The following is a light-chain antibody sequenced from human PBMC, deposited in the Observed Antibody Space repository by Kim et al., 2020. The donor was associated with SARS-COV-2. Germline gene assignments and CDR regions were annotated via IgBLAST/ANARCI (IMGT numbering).Light chain of an antibody. J-gene: IGKJ5*01. CDR1: QSVRSNY. V-gene: IGKV3-20*01. CDR3: QQYGGSPIT. CDR2: GVS. Sequence: SPGERGPLSCRASQSVRSNYLAWYQQKVGQAPRLLIYGVSSRATGIPDRFSGSGSGTDFTLTISRLEPEDFAVYYCQQYGGSPITFGQGTRLEIK.